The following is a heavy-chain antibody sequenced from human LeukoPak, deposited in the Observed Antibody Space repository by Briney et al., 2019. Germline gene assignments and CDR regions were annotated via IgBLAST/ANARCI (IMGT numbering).Heavy chain of an antibody. CDR3: ARHIPDYYDSSGYYRRGDAFDI. CDR1: GGSMRGYY. D-gene: IGHD3-22*01. J-gene: IGHJ3*02. Sequence: SETLSLTCTVSGGSMRGYYWSWIRQTPGGRLEWIGYFYYTGLTRSSPSLKSRVTISVDTSKNQFSLKLSSVTAADTAVYYCARHIPDYYDSSGYYRRGDAFDIWGQGTMVTVS. V-gene: IGHV4-59*01. CDR2: FYYTGLT.